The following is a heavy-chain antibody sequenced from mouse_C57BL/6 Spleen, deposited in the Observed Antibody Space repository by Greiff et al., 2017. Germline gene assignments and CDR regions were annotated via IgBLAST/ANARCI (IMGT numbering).Heavy chain of an antibody. CDR1: GYSFTGYF. Sequence: VQLQQSGPELVKPGDSVKISCKASGYSFTGYFMNWVMQSHGKSLEWIGRINPYNGDTFYNQKFKGKATLTVDKSSSTAHMELRRLTSEDSAVYYCAREGSNRRYYARDYWGQGTSVTVSS. J-gene: IGHJ4*01. D-gene: IGHD1-1*01. CDR2: INPYNGDT. CDR3: AREGSNRRYYARDY. V-gene: IGHV1-20*01.